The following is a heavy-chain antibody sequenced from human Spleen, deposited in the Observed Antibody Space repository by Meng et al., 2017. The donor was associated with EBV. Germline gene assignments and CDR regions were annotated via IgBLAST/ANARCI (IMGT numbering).Heavy chain of an antibody. Sequence: VQSVRSVSSFKKPGSSVKVSCKASGYSLTNCAMNWVRQAPGQGLEWMGWINTKTENPMYAQGFIRRFVFSLDTSVSTAYLQLNALKAEDTAVYYCARERELSVDYWGQGTLVTVSS. V-gene: IGHV7-4-1*02. J-gene: IGHJ4*02. CDR1: GYSLTNCA. CDR3: ARERELSVDY. D-gene: IGHD1-26*01. CDR2: INTKTENP.